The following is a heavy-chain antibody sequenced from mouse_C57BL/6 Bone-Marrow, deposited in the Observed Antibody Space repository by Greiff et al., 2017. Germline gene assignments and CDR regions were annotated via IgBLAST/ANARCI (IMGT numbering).Heavy chain of an antibody. CDR2: IYPGSGST. V-gene: IGHV1-55*01. Sequence: QVQLQQPGAELVKPGASVKMSCKASGYTFTSYWITWVKQRPGQGLEWIGDIYPGSGSTNYNEKFKSKARLTVDTSSSTAYMQLSSLTSEDSAVLYCARAGLRRGWFAYGGQGTRVTVSA. J-gene: IGHJ3*01. CDR1: GYTFTSYW. CDR3: ARAGLRRGWFAY. D-gene: IGHD2-4*01.